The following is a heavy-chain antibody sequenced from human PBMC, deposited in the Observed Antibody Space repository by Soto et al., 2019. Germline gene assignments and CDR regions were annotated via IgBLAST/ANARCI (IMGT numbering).Heavy chain of an antibody. V-gene: IGHV3-30-3*01. CDR1: AFTFSRYS. D-gene: IGHD4-4*01. CDR3: AREVISGYYYYGMDV. J-gene: IGHJ6*02. CDR2: ISYDGGNK. Sequence: GGSLRLSCAASAFTFSRYSLHWVRQAPGKGLEWVALISYDGGNKYYADSVKGRFTISRDNSKNTLYLQMNSLRTEDTAVYYCAREVISGYYYYGMDVRGQGTTVTVSS.